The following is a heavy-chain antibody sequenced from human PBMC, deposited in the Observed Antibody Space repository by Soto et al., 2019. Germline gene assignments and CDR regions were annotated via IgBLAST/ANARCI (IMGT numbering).Heavy chain of an antibody. CDR1: GGSITRRNHY. D-gene: IGHD3-16*01. CDR3: SKYYYYDPNSGYNDS. Sequence: PSETLSLTCTVAGGSITRRNHYWGWVRQPPGKGLEWVASIHHTGATYYNPSLRSRIKMSIDTSKNRFSLSLTSVTAADTATYFCSKYYYYDPNSGYNDSWGQGTLVTVSS. CDR2: IHHTGAT. J-gene: IGHJ4*02. V-gene: IGHV4-39*01.